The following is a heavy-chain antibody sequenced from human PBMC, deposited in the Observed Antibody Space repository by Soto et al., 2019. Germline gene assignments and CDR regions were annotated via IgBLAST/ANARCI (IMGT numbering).Heavy chain of an antibody. CDR3: VRGSSGWYGDFDY. J-gene: IGHJ4*02. CDR1: EFTFSSYT. CDR2: ISSSSSDI. Sequence: GGSLRLSCAASEFTFSSYTMCWVRQAPGKGLEWVSCISSSSSDIYYADSGKGRFTISRDNAKNSLFLQMNSLRGEDTAVYYCVRGSSGWYGDFDYWGQGALVTVSS. V-gene: IGHV3-21*01. D-gene: IGHD6-19*01.